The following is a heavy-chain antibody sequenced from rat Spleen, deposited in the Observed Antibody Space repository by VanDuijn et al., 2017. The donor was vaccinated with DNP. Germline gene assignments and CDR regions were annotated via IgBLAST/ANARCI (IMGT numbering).Heavy chain of an antibody. Sequence: EVQLVESGGGLVQPGRSLKLSCAASGVTFSDYSMAWVRQAPAKGLEWVASISYDGGSTYYRDSVKGRFTISRDNAKSSLYLQMDSLRSEDTATYYCARGGNNYATWFAYWGQGTLVTVSS. V-gene: IGHV5-20*01. D-gene: IGHD1-10*01. CDR1: GVTFSDYS. J-gene: IGHJ3*01. CDR2: ISYDGGST. CDR3: ARGGNNYATWFAY.